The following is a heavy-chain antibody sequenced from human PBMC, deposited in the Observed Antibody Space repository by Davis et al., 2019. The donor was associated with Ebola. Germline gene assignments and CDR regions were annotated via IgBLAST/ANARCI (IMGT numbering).Heavy chain of an antibody. CDR1: GYTFTHYG. D-gene: IGHD1-1*01. V-gene: IGHV1-18*04. Sequence: ASVKVSCKASGYTFTHYGITWVRQAPGQGLEWMGWINPHNGNTNYAQSVQGRVTMTTDTSTTTAYMEVGSLRSDDTAVYYCARAQFPTTSDHWGQGTLVTVSS. J-gene: IGHJ4*02. CDR2: INPHNGNT. CDR3: ARAQFPTTSDH.